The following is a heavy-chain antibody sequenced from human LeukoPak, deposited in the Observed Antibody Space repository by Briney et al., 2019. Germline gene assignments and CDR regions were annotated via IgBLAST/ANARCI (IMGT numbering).Heavy chain of an antibody. J-gene: IGHJ4*02. CDR2: IIPIFGTA. CDR3: ARGMAAGTYYYDSSGYSAYYFDY. Sequence: SVKVSCKASGGTFSSYAISWVRQAPGQGLEWMGRIIPIFGTANYAQKFQGRVTITTDESTSTAYMELSSLRSEDTAVYYCARGMAAGTYYYDSSGYSAYYFDYWGPGTLVTVSS. V-gene: IGHV1-69*05. CDR1: GGTFSSYA. D-gene: IGHD3-22*01.